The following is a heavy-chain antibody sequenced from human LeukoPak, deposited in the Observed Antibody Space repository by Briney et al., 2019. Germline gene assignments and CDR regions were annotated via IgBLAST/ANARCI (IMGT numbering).Heavy chain of an antibody. Sequence: GGSLRLSCAASAFTFSSYSMNWVRQAPGKGLEWVSSISSSGSYIYYADSVKGRFTISRDNSENKLYLQINSLRVEDTAVYYCVKDTPTTGYHLDSWGQGTLVTVSS. V-gene: IGHV3-21*06. D-gene: IGHD1-1*01. CDR2: ISSSGSYI. CDR1: AFTFSSYS. CDR3: VKDTPTTGYHLDS. J-gene: IGHJ4*02.